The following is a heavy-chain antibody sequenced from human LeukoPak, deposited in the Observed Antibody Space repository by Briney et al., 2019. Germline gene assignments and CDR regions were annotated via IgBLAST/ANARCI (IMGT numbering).Heavy chain of an antibody. CDR2: INHRGDT. CDR1: GGSFSSYY. J-gene: IGHJ4*03. V-gene: IGHV4-34*01. Sequence: SETLSLTCAVYGGSFSSYYWSWIRQSPGKGLEWIAEINHRGDTNYNPSVKSRVTISVDTSKNQFSLKVTSLTAADTAVYYCARGPTISETGYFDYWGQGTLVAVSS. D-gene: IGHD1-1*01. CDR3: ARGPTISETGYFDY.